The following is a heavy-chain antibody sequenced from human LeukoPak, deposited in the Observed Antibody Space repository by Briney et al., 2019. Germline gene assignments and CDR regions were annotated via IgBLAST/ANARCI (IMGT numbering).Heavy chain of an antibody. CDR3: ARGLGYCSGGSCYSDY. D-gene: IGHD2-15*01. Sequence: SETLSLTCTVSGGSISSYYWSWIWQPPGKGLEWIGYIYYSGSTNYNPSLKSRVTISVDTSKNQFSLKLSSVTAADTAVYYCARGLGYCSGGSCYSDYWGQGTLVTVSS. J-gene: IGHJ4*02. CDR1: GGSISSYY. CDR2: IYYSGST. V-gene: IGHV4-59*01.